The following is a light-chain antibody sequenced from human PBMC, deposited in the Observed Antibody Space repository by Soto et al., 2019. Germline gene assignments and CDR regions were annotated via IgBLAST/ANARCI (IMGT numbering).Light chain of an antibody. CDR2: GAF. CDR1: PSVTNY. Sequence: EIVLQESQATLSLSPGERATLSCRASPSVTNYLAWYQQNPGQPPRLLIYGAFNRAAGIPARFSGRGSGTDFTLTIRSLEPEDSAVYYCQKSNIWPPVTVGNGTRLEIK. J-gene: IGKJ5*01. V-gene: IGKV3-11*01. CDR3: QKSNIWPPVT.